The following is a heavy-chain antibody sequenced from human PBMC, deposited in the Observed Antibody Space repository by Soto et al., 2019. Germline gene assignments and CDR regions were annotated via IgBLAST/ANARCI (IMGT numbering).Heavy chain of an antibody. CDR2: IYYSGNT. CDR3: ARRRPSRSDYSNYVFSRPYYYMDV. J-gene: IGHJ6*03. Sequence: SETLSLTCTVSGGSIRSSSSCWVWIRQPPGKGLEWVGSIYYSGNTNYNPSLKSRVTISVDTSKNQFSLKLSSVTAADTAVYYCARRRPSRSDYSNYVFSRPYYYMDVWGKGTTVTVS. D-gene: IGHD4-4*01. CDR1: GGSIRSSSSC. V-gene: IGHV4-39*07.